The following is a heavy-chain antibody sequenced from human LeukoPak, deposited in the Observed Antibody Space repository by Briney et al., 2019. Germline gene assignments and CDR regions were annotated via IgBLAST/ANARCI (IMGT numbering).Heavy chain of an antibody. CDR2: ISYEGSKK. CDR3: AREYSSSLGAFDI. V-gene: IGHV3-30*03. CDR1: GFPFTAYG. Sequence: QPGRSLRLSCAASGFPFTAYGMHWVRQAPGKGLEWVAVISYEGSKKYYGDSVKGRFTISRDNSKNTLYLQMDSLRAEDTAVYYCAREYSSSLGAFDIWGRGTMVTVSS. D-gene: IGHD6-6*01. J-gene: IGHJ3*02.